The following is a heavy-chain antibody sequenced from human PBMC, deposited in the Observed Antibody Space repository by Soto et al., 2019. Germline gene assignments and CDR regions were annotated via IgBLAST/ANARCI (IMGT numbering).Heavy chain of an antibody. D-gene: IGHD2-21*02. CDR2: IKSKTDGGTT. CDR3: TTEIVVVTFSGWFDP. V-gene: IGHV3-15*01. J-gene: IGHJ5*02. Sequence: GGSLRLSCAAAGFIFSDHYMSWVRQAPGKGLEWVGRIKSKTDGGTTDYAAPVKGRFTISRDDSKNTLYLQMNSLKTEDTAVYYCTTEIVVVTFSGWFDPWGQGTLVTVSS. CDR1: GFIFSDHY.